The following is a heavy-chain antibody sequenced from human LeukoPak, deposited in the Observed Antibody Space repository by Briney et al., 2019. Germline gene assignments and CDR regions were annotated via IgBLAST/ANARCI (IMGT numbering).Heavy chain of an antibody. J-gene: IGHJ4*02. V-gene: IGHV3-23*01. CDR2: ISGNGGST. CDR3: AKAGIYDYVWGSYLVD. Sequence: GGSLRLSCAASGFTFSSYGMNWVRQAPGKGLEWVSGISGNGGSTYYADSVKDRFTISRDNSKNTLYLQMNSLRAEDTAVYYCAKAGIYDYVWGSYLVDWGQGILVTVSS. CDR1: GFTFSSYG. D-gene: IGHD3-16*01.